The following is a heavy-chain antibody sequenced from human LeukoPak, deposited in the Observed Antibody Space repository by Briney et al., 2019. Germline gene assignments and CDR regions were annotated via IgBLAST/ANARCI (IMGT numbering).Heavy chain of an antibody. J-gene: IGHJ6*04. Sequence: SETLSLTCAVYGGSFSDYYWSWIRQPPGKGLEWIGEINHSGSTNYNPSLKSRVIISVDTSKNQFSLKLGSVTAADTAVYYCASVVPPAIEVDVWGKGTTVTVSS. D-gene: IGHD2-2*02. CDR2: INHSGST. CDR3: ASVVPPAIEVDV. V-gene: IGHV4-34*01. CDR1: GGSFSDYY.